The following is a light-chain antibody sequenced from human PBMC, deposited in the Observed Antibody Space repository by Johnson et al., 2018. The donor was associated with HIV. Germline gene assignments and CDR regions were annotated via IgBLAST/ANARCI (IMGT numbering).Light chain of an antibody. V-gene: IGLV1-51*01. J-gene: IGLJ1*01. Sequence: QSVLTQPPSVSAAPGQKVTISCSGSSYNIGNNYVSWYQQLPGKAPKLLIYDNNKQPSGIPDRSPGSKSGTSATLGITGLQTGDQADYYCGTWDSSRSAGFFGTGTKVTVL. CDR3: GTWDSSRSAGF. CDR1: SYNIGNNY. CDR2: DNN.